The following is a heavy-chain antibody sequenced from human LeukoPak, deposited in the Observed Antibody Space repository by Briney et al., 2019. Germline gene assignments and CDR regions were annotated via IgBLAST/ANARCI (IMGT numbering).Heavy chain of an antibody. CDR3: AREAATVTLSHAPLDY. Sequence: PSETLSLTCTVSGGSISSSSYYWGWIRQPPGKGLEWIGSIYYSGSTYYNPSLKSRVTISVDTSKNQFSLKLSSVTAADTAVYYCAREAATVTLSHAPLDYWGQGTLVTVSS. V-gene: IGHV4-39*02. CDR2: IYYSGST. D-gene: IGHD4-17*01. CDR1: GGSISSSSYY. J-gene: IGHJ4*02.